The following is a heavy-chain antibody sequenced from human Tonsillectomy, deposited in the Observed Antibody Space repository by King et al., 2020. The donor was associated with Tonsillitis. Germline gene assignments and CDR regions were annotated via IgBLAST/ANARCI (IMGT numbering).Heavy chain of an antibody. V-gene: IGHV1-8*01. CDR3: ARGPQKYCSTTTCYETGYWFDP. CDR1: GYTFTNYD. CDR2: MNPSSGNT. J-gene: IGHJ5*02. D-gene: IGHD2-2*01. Sequence: DQLVQSGAEVKKPGASVKVSCKASGYTFTNYDINWVRQATGQGLEWMGWMNPSSGNTGSAQKFQGRVTLTRNTSTSTAYMELSSLRSEDTAVYYCARGPQKYCSTTTCYETGYWFDPWGQGTLVTVSS.